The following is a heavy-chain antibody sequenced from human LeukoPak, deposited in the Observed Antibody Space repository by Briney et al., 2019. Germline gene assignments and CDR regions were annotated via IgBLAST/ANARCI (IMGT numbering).Heavy chain of an antibody. CDR1: GFTFSNYA. D-gene: IGHD3-10*02. CDR3: AELGITMIGGV. V-gene: IGHV3-23*01. Sequence: PGGSLRLSCAASGFTFSNYAMSWVRQAPGKGLEWVSSISGSAVTTFYADSVRGRFTISRDNSKNTLYLQVNSLRAEDTALYYCAELGITMIGGVWGKGTTVTISS. CDR2: ISGSAVTT. J-gene: IGHJ6*04.